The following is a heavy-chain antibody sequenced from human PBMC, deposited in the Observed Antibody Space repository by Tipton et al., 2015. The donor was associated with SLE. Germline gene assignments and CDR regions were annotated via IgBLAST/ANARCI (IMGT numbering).Heavy chain of an antibody. CDR1: GGSISSGGYY. V-gene: IGHV4-31*03. CDR3: ARMGPVKGLPGSYSFDY. D-gene: IGHD4-11*01. J-gene: IGHJ4*02. Sequence: TLSLTCTVSGGSISSGGYYWSWIRQHPGKGLEWIGYIYYSGSTCYNPSLKSRVTISVDTSKNQFSLKLSSVTAADTAVYYCARMGPVKGLPGSYSFDYWGQGTLVTVSS. CDR2: IYYSGST.